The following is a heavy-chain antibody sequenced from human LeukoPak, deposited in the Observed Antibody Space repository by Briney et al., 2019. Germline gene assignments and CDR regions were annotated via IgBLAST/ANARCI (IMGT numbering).Heavy chain of an antibody. J-gene: IGHJ4*02. CDR2: ISSSSSYI. D-gene: IGHD4-17*01. Sequence: GGSLRLSCAASGFTFSSYSMNWVRQAPGKGLEWVSYISSSSSYIYYADSVKRRFTISRDNAKNSLYLQMNSLRAEDTAVYYCARESPDYGDSPLDYWGQGTLVTVSS. V-gene: IGHV3-21*01. CDR1: GFTFSSYS. CDR3: ARESPDYGDSPLDY.